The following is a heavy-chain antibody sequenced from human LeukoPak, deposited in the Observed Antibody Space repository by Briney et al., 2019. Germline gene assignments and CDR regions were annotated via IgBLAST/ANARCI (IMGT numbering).Heavy chain of an antibody. D-gene: IGHD6-6*01. CDR1: GGSFSGYY. CDR2: INHSGST. CDR3: ARSARTYYYYYMDV. V-gene: IGHV4-34*01. Sequence: SETLSLTCAVYGGSFSGYYWSWIRQPPGKGLEWIGEINHSGSTNYNPSLKSRVTISVDTSKNQFSLKLSSVTAADTAVYYCARSARTYYYYYMDVWGKGTTVTISS. J-gene: IGHJ6*03.